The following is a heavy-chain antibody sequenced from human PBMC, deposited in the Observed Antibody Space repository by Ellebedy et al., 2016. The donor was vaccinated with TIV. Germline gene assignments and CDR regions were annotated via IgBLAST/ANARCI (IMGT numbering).Heavy chain of an antibody. CDR2: ISGSSLTI. D-gene: IGHD7-27*01. CDR1: GFTFTPYA. CDR3: ARDMAWGNERVNDALDI. V-gene: IGHV3-48*04. Sequence: GGSLRLSCVASGFTFTPYAMNWVRQAPGKGLEWLSYISGSSLTIYYANSVKGRFTISRDNAENSLYLQVTSLRAEDTAVYYCARDMAWGNERVNDALDIWGQGTMVIVSP. J-gene: IGHJ3*02.